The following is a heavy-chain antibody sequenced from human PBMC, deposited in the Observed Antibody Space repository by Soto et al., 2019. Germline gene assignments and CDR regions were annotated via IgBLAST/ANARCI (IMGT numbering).Heavy chain of an antibody. V-gene: IGHV4-34*01. CDR2: INHSGST. CDR3: ARGATFYCSSTSCYGAGANSYYYGMDV. J-gene: IGHJ6*02. D-gene: IGHD2-2*01. CDR1: GGTFSGYY. Sequence: SETLSLTCAVYGGTFSGYYWSWIRQPPGKGLEWIGEINHSGSTNYNPSLKSRGTISVDTTKNQFSLKLSSVTAADTAVYYCARGATFYCSSTSCYGAGANSYYYGMDVWGQGTTVTVSS.